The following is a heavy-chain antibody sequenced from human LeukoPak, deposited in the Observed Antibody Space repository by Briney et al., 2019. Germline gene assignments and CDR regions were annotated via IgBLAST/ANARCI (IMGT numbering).Heavy chain of an antibody. J-gene: IGHJ4*02. CDR2: INHSGST. CDR3: ARESIAAAGR. Sequence: SETLSLTCAVYGGSFSGYYWSWIRQPPGKGLEWIGEINHSGSTNYNPSLKSRVTISVDTSKNQFSLKLSSVTAADTAVYYCARESIAAAGRWGQGTLVTVSS. D-gene: IGHD6-13*01. CDR1: GGSFSGYY. V-gene: IGHV4-34*01.